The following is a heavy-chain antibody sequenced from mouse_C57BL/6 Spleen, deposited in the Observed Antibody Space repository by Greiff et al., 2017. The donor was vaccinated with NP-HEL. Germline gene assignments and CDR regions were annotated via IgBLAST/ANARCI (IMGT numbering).Heavy chain of an antibody. D-gene: IGHD2-1*01. Sequence: EVQLQQSGPELVKPGASVKISCKASGYTFTDYYMNWVKQSHGKSLEWIGDINPNNGGTSYNQKFKGKATLTVDKSSSTAYMELRSLTSEDSAVYYCARGGNYPPYFDYWGQGTTLTVSS. J-gene: IGHJ2*01. V-gene: IGHV1-26*01. CDR2: INPNNGGT. CDR3: ARGGNYPPYFDY. CDR1: GYTFTDYY.